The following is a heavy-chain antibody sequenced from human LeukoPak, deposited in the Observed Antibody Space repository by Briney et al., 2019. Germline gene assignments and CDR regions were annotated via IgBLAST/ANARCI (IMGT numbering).Heavy chain of an antibody. CDR2: INSDGSST. CDR3: AREVIVGATQAFDI. Sequence: GGSLRLSCAASGFTFSSYWMHWVRQAPGKGLVWVSRINSDGSSTSYSDSVKGRFTISRDNAKNTLYLLMNSLRAEDTAVYYCAREVIVGATQAFDIWGQGTMVTVS. J-gene: IGHJ3*02. CDR1: GFTFSSYW. D-gene: IGHD1-26*01. V-gene: IGHV3-74*01.